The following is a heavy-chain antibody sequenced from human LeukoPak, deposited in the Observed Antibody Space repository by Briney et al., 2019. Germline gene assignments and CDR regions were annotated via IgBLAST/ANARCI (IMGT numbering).Heavy chain of an antibody. J-gene: IGHJ3*02. CDR3: ARGTELWPGDAFDI. Sequence: PGGSLRLSCAASGFIFSDYAINWVRQAPGKGLEWLSFVSGKSRAIYYADSVKGRFTISRDNAKNSLYLQMNSLRAEDTAVYYCARGTELWPGDAFDIWGQGTMVTVSS. CDR1: GFIFSDYA. CDR2: VSGKSRAI. V-gene: IGHV3-48*04. D-gene: IGHD5-18*01.